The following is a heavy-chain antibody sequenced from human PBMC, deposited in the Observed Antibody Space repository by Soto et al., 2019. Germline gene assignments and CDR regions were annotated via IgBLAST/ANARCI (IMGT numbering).Heavy chain of an antibody. V-gene: IGHV4-59*08. CDR2: MYYSGST. Sequence: QVQLQESRPGLVKSSETLSLTCTVSGGSISSYYWSWIRQPPGKGLEWIGYMYYSGSTNSNPSLKSRVTISVDTSKNHFSLKLSSVTAADTAVYYCARLQWGWYYFDYLGQGTLVTVSS. J-gene: IGHJ4*02. CDR1: GGSISSYY. D-gene: IGHD6-19*01. CDR3: ARLQWGWYYFDY.